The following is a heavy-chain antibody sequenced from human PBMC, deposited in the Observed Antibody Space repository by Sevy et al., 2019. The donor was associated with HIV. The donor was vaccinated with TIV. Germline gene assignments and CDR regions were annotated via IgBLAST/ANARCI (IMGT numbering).Heavy chain of an antibody. CDR2: ISSSSSYI. CDR1: GFTFSSYS. Sequence: GGSLRLSCAASGFTFSSYSMNWVRQAPGKGLEWVSSISSSSSYIYYADSVKGRFTISRDNAKNSLYLQMNSLRAEDTAVYYCARVFIAVALDAFDIWGQVTMVTVSS. D-gene: IGHD6-19*01. J-gene: IGHJ3*02. CDR3: ARVFIAVALDAFDI. V-gene: IGHV3-21*01.